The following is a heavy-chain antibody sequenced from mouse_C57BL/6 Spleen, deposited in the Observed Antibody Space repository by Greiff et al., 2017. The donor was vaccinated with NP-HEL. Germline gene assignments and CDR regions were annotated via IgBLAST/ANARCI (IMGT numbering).Heavy chain of an antibody. V-gene: IGHV1-52*01. CDR3: ARGGIYYGYDGWYFDV. D-gene: IGHD2-2*01. CDR1: GYTFTSYW. Sequence: QVQLQQPGAELVRPGSSVKLSCKASGYTFTSYWMHWVKQRPIQGLEWIGNIDPSDSETHYNQKFKDKATLTVDKSSSTAYMQLSSLTSEDSAVYDCARGGIYYGYDGWYFDVWGTGATVTVSS. J-gene: IGHJ1*03. CDR2: IDPSDSET.